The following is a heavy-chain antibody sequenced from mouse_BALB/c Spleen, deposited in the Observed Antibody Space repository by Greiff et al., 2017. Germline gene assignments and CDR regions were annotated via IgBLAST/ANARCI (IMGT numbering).Heavy chain of an antibody. V-gene: IGHV5-6-4*01. J-gene: IGHJ4*01. CDR3: TTLTGTGAMDY. D-gene: IGHD4-1*01. CDR1: GFTFSSYT. Sequence: EVQRVESGGGLVKPGGSLKLSCAASGFTFSSYTMSWVRQTPEKRLEWVATISSGGSYTYYPDSVKGRFTISRDNAKNTLYLQMSSLKSEDTAMYYCTTLTGTGAMDYWGQGTSVTVSS. CDR2: ISSGGSYT.